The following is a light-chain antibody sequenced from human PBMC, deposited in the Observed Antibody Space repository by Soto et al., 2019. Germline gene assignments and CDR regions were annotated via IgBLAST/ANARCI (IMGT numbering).Light chain of an antibody. CDR1: QSVRSNY. CDR3: QQYGSSPQA. CDR2: GAS. Sequence: EIVLTQSPGTLSLSSGERSTLSCSASQSVRSNYLAWYQQKPGQAPRLLIYGASTRATGIPDRFSGSGSGTDFTLTISRLEPEDFAVYYCQQYGSSPQAFGQGTKVDI. V-gene: IGKV3-20*01. J-gene: IGKJ1*01.